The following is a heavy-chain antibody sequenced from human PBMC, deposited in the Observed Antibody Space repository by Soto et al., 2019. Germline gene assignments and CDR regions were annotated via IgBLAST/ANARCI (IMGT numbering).Heavy chain of an antibody. J-gene: IGHJ4*02. V-gene: IGHV4-34*01. CDR2: INHSRST. Sequence: SETLSLTCAVYGGSFSGYYWSWIRQPPGKGLEWIGEINHSRSTNYNPSLKSRVTISVDTSKNQFSLKLSSVTAADTAVYYCARSKVAVAGKLDYWGQGTLVTVSS. CDR1: GGSFSGYY. D-gene: IGHD6-19*01. CDR3: ARSKVAVAGKLDY.